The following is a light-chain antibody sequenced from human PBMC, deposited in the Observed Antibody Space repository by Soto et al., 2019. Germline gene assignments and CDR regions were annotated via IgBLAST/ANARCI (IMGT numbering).Light chain of an antibody. CDR3: SSYTSSSKV. J-gene: IGLJ1*01. CDR1: SSDVGGYNY. CDR2: DVS. V-gene: IGLV2-14*01. Sequence: QSALTQPASVSGSPGQSIIISCTGTSSDVGGYNYVSWYQQHPGKAPKLMIYDVSNRPSGVSNRFSGSKSGNTASLTISGLQAEDEADYYCSSYTSSSKVFGTGTQLTVL.